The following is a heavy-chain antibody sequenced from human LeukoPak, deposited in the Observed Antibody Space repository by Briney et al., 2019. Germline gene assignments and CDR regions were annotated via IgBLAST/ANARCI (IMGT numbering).Heavy chain of an antibody. D-gene: IGHD1-26*01. J-gene: IGHJ5*02. Sequence: VASVKVSCKASGGTFSSYAISWVRQAPGQGLEWIGGIIPIFGTANYAQKFQGRVTITADESTSTAYMELSSLRSEDTAVYYCAREATRPFDPWGQGTLVTVSS. CDR3: AREATRPFDP. CDR2: IIPIFGTA. V-gene: IGHV1-69*13. CDR1: GGTFSSYA.